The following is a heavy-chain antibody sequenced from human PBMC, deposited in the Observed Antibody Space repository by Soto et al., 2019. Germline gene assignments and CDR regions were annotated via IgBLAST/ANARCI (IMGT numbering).Heavy chain of an antibody. V-gene: IGHV3-23*01. CDR3: DKGSSGWYGYYYYYYGMDV. J-gene: IGHJ6*02. D-gene: IGHD6-19*01. CDR2: ISGSGGRT. CDR1: GFTFSSYA. Sequence: EVQLLESGGGLVQPGGSLRLSCAASGFTFSSYAMSWVRQAPGKGLEWVSAISGSGGRTYYADSVKGRFTISRDNSKNPLYLQMNSLRAEDTAVYYCDKGSSGWYGYYYYYYGMDVWGQGTTVTVSS.